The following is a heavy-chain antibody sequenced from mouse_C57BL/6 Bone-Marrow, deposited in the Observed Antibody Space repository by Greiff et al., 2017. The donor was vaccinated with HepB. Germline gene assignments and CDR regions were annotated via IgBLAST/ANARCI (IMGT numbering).Heavy chain of an antibody. D-gene: IGHD1-1*01. Sequence: EVKLVESGGGLVKPGGSLKLSCAASGFTFSDYGMHWVRQAPEKGLEWVAYISSGSSTIYYADTVKGRFTISRDNAKNTLFLQMTSMRSEDTAMYYCSRKNYGISSLYYFDYWGQGTTLTVSS. J-gene: IGHJ2*01. CDR1: GFTFSDYG. CDR3: SRKNYGISSLYYFDY. V-gene: IGHV5-17*01. CDR2: ISSGSSTI.